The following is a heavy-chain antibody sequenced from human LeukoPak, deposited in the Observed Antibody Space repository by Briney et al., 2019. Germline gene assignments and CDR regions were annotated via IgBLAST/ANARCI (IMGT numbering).Heavy chain of an antibody. D-gene: IGHD5-12*01. V-gene: IGHV3-53*01. CDR1: GFTVSSNY. CDR2: MYSGGST. J-gene: IGHJ6*03. Sequence: GGSLRLSCAASGFTVSSNYMSWVRQAPGKGLEWVSIMYSGGSTFYADSVKGRFTISRDNAKSSQYLQMNNLRAEDTAVYYCARDPYSGHYGNDYYYYMDVWGKGTTVSISS. CDR3: ARDPYSGHYGNDYYYYMDV.